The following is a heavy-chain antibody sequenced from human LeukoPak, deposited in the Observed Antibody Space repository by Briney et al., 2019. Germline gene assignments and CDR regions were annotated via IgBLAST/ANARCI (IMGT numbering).Heavy chain of an antibody. V-gene: IGHV1-2*02. CDR3: ARTDTAMVTVGY. CDR1: GYTFTGYY. J-gene: IGHJ4*02. CDR2: INPNTGGT. Sequence: ASVKVSCKASGYTFTGYYMHWVRQAPGQGLEWMGWINPNTGGTNYAQKFQGRFTMTRDTSITTAYMELSSLRSDDTAVYYCARTDTAMVTVGYWGQGTLVTVSS. D-gene: IGHD5-18*01.